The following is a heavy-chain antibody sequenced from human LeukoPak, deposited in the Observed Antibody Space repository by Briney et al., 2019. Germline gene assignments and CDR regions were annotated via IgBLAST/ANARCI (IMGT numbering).Heavy chain of an antibody. V-gene: IGHV1-2*02. Sequence: ASVKVSCKASGYTFSDYYMHWVRQAPGQGLEWMGWINPYSGGTNYAEKFQGRVTMTRDTSMTTAYMELSSLRSDDTAMYYCATLRPSGWYIGDWGQGTLVTVSS. D-gene: IGHD6-19*01. CDR3: ATLRPSGWYIGD. J-gene: IGHJ4*02. CDR2: INPYSGGT. CDR1: GYTFSDYY.